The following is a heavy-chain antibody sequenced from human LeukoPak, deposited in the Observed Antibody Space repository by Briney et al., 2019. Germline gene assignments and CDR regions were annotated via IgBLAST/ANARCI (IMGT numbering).Heavy chain of an antibody. CDR2: INPNSGGT. CDR3: ARGLGMRNRAVAGPAGY. Sequence: GASVKVSCKASGYTFTGYYMHWVRQAPGQGLEWMGRINPNSGGTNYAQKFQGRVTMTRDTSISTAYMELSRLRSDDTAVYYCARGLGMRNRAVAGPAGYWGQGTLVTVSS. CDR1: GYTFTGYY. D-gene: IGHD6-19*01. J-gene: IGHJ4*02. V-gene: IGHV1-2*06.